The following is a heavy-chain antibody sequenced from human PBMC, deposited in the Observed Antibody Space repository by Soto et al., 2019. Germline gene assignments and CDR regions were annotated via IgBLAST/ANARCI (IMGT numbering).Heavy chain of an antibody. J-gene: IGHJ6*02. V-gene: IGHV3-48*02. CDR3: ARDLGDCTNGVCKKYYYCMDV. CDR2: ISSSSSTI. D-gene: IGHD2-8*01. Sequence: LRLSCAASGFTFSSYSMNWVRQAPGKGLEWVSYISSSSSTIYYADSVKGRFTISRDNAKNSLYLQMNSLRDEDTAVYYCARDLGDCTNGVCKKYYYCMDVWGQGTTVTVSS. CDR1: GFTFSSYS.